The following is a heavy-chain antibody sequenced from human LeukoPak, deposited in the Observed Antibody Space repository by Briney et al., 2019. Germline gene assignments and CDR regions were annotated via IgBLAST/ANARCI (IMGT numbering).Heavy chain of an antibody. CDR2: IYYSGST. V-gene: IGHV4-4*02. J-gene: IGHJ6*02. D-gene: IGHD3-22*01. CDR3: ARETRYYDSSGYFGTYYYYYYGMDV. CDR1: GGSISSSNW. Sequence: SETLSLTCAVSGGSISSSNWWSWVRQPPGKGLEWIGYIYYSGSTNYNPSLKSRVTISVDTSKNQFSLKLSSVTAADTAVYYCARETRYYDSSGYFGTYYYYYYGMDVWGQGTTVTVSS.